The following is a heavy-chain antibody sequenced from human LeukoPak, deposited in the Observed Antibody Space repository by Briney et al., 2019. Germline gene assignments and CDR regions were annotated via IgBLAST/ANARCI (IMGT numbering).Heavy chain of an antibody. V-gene: IGHV3-11*01. CDR1: GFTFSDYY. CDR2: ITTGGTI. Sequence: GGSLRLSCAASGFTFSDYYMSWIRQAPGRGLEWVSYITTGGTIYYADSVKGRFTISRDNTKNSLFLQMNSLRAEDTAVYYCVRLPFLMRFVDFWGQGTLVTVSS. CDR3: VRLPFLMRFVDF. D-gene: IGHD3-16*01. J-gene: IGHJ4*02.